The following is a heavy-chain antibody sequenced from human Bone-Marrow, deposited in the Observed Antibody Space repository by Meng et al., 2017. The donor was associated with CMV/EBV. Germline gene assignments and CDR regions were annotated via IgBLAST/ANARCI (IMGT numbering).Heavy chain of an antibody. CDR2: IYHSGYT. J-gene: IGHJ4*02. CDR1: GGSISTSNW. D-gene: IGHD6-13*01. V-gene: IGHV4-4*02. CDR3: ASDRLGIQFDY. Sequence: SETLSLTCAVSGGSISTSNWWSWVRQSPEKGLEWIGEIYHSGYTNYNPSLKSRVSMSVDRTKRQFSLRLSSVTAADTAVYYCASDRLGIQFDYWGQGTLVTVSS.